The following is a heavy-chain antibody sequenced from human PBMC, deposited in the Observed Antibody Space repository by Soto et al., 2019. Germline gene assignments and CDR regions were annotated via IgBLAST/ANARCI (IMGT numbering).Heavy chain of an antibody. CDR1: GGSICLSSYY. D-gene: IGHD6-19*01. V-gene: IGHV4-39*02. CDR3: ASTAHSSGWYSGGFDY. Sequence: SETLSLSCDVSGGSICLSSYYWGWIRRPPGKGLEWIGNIYYTGITHYNPSLENRVTISVDTSKNHFSLTLTSWTAADTAVYYCASTAHSSGWYSGGFDYWGQGTLVTSPQ. CDR2: IYYTGIT. J-gene: IGHJ4*02.